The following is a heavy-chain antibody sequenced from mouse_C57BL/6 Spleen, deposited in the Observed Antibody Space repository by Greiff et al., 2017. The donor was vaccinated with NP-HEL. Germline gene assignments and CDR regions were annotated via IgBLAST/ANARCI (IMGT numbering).Heavy chain of an antibody. CDR3: TRYHCGSSPDY. V-gene: IGHV1-15*01. CDR2: IDPETGGT. CDR1: GYTFTDYE. Sequence: QVQLQQSGAELVRPGASVTLSCKASGYTFTDYEMHWVKQTPVHGLEWIGAIDPETGGTAYNQKFKGKAILTADKSSSTAYMELRSLTSEDSAVYYCTRYHCGSSPDYWGQGTTLTVSS. J-gene: IGHJ2*01. D-gene: IGHD1-1*01.